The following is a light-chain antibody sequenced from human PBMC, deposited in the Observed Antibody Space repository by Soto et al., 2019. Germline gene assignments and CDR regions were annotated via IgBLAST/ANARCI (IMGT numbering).Light chain of an antibody. J-gene: IGLJ2*01. CDR3: SSYGGSNNVL. CDR1: SSDVGGYNY. Sequence: QSALTQPPSASGSPGQSVTISCTRTSSDVGGYNYVSWYQQYPGKAPTLMIYEVSKRPSGVPDRFSGSKSGNTASLTVSGLQAEDEADYYCSSYGGSNNVLFGGGTKLTVL. CDR2: EVS. V-gene: IGLV2-8*01.